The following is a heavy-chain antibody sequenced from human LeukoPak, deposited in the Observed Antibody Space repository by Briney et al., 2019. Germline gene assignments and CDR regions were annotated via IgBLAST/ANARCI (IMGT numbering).Heavy chain of an antibody. CDR1: GGSFSGYY. J-gene: IGHJ3*02. Sequence: SETLSLTCAVYGGSFSGYYWSWIRQPPGKGLEWIGEINHSGSTNYNPSLKSRVTISVDTSKNQFSLKLSFVTAADTAVYYCARGRSVAADAFDIWGQGTMVTVSS. CDR3: ARGRSVAADAFDI. V-gene: IGHV4-34*01. CDR2: INHSGST.